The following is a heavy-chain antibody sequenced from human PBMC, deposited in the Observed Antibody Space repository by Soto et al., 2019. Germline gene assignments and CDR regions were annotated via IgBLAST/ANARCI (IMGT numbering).Heavy chain of an antibody. CDR1: GGTFSSYA. Sequence: QVQLVQSGAEVKKPGSSVKVSCKASGGTFSSYAISWVRQAPGQGPEWMGGIIPILKTADYAQKFQGRVTITEDKPMSTTYMELSSLRSEDTAVYYCTREGGGYGGNSIVWGQGTLVTVSS. D-gene: IGHD2-21*02. J-gene: IGHJ4*02. CDR2: IIPILKTA. CDR3: TREGGGYGGNSIV. V-gene: IGHV1-69*06.